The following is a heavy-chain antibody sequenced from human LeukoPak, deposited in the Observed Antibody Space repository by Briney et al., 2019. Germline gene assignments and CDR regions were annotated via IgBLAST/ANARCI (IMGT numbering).Heavy chain of an antibody. CDR1: GFTFSRYA. D-gene: IGHD2-15*01. CDR3: ARGLYCSGGSCGGGDY. CDR2: ISYDGSNK. Sequence: GGSLRLSCAASGFTFSRYAMNWVRQAPGKGLEWEAIISYDGSNKYYGDSVKGRFTISRDNSKNTLYLQMNSLRAEDTAVYFCARGLYCSGGSCGGGDYWGQGTLVTVSS. V-gene: IGHV3-30-3*01. J-gene: IGHJ4*02.